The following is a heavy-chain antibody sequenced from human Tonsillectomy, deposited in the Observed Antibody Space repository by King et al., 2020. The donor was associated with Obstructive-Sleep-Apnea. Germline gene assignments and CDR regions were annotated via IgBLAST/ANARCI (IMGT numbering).Heavy chain of an antibody. CDR3: ARHQNGGNSAFHYYGMDV. V-gene: IGHV4-59*08. CDR2: IYDIGST. Sequence: QLQESGPGLVKPSETLSLTCTVSGDFISSLRWSWIRQPPGKGLEWIGYIYDIGSTNYKPSLKSRVSISVDTSKNQFSLKLSSVTAADTAVYYCARHQNGGNSAFHYYGMDVWGQGTTVTVSS. D-gene: IGHD4-23*01. CDR1: GDFISSLR. J-gene: IGHJ6*02.